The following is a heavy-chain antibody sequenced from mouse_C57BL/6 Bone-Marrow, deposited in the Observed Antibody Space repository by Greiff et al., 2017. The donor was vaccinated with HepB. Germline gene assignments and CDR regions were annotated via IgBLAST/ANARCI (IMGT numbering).Heavy chain of an antibody. J-gene: IGHJ2*01. V-gene: IGHV2-9-1*01. Sequence: VMLVESGPGLVAPSQSLSITCTVSGFSLTSYAISWVRQPPGKGLEWLGVIWTGGGTNYNSAHKSRLSISKDNSKSQVFLKMNSLQTDDTARYYCARRGNYYGSSYFDYWGQGTTLTVSS. CDR1: GFSLTSYA. CDR2: IWTGGGT. CDR3: ARRGNYYGSSYFDY. D-gene: IGHD1-1*01.